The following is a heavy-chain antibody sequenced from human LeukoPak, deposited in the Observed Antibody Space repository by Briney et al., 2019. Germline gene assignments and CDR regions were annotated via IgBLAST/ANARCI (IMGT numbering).Heavy chain of an antibody. D-gene: IGHD2-2*02. J-gene: IGHJ6*02. CDR1: GFTFSIHS. CDR3: ARGLVDIVVVPAAIPGYYYYYGMDV. Sequence: PGGSLRLSCAASGFTFSIHSMNWVRQAPGKGLEWVANIKQDGSEKYYVDSVKGRFTISRDNAKNSLYLQMNSLRAEDTAVYYCARGLVDIVVVPAAIPGYYYYYGMDVWGQGTTVTVSS. V-gene: IGHV3-7*01. CDR2: IKQDGSEK.